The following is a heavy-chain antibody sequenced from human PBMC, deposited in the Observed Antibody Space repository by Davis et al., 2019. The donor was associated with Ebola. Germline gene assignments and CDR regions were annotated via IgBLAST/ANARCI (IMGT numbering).Heavy chain of an antibody. CDR1: GYTFTGYY. CDR3: ARGGVLRYFDWLRDLGYGMDV. J-gene: IGHJ6*02. CDR2: INPNSGGT. D-gene: IGHD3-9*01. Sequence: ASVKVSCKASGYTFTGYYMHWVRQAPGQGLEWMGWINPNSGGTNYAQKFQGWVTMTRDTSISTAYMELSRLRSEDTAVYYCARGGVLRYFDWLRDLGYGMDVWGQGTTVTVSS. V-gene: IGHV1-2*04.